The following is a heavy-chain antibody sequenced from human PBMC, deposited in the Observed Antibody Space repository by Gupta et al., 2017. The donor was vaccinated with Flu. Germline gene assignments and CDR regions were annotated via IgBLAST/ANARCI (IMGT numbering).Heavy chain of an antibody. Sequence: QVQLVQSGAEAKTPGASVKVSCETSGYSFTDYGISWARQAPGQGLEWMGWISTYNDNTKYVQKFQGRLTMTTDTSTSTVYMELRSLRSDDTAVYFCARWQLLVGAFDVWGQGTLVTVTS. CDR3: ARWQLLVGAFDV. V-gene: IGHV1-18*01. CDR2: ISTYNDNT. CDR1: GYSFTDYG. J-gene: IGHJ3*01. D-gene: IGHD6-13*01.